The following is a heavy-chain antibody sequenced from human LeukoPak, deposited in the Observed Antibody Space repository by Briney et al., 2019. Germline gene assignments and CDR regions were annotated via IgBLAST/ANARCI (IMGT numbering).Heavy chain of an antibody. J-gene: IGHJ6*03. CDR1: GGSISSYY. CDR2: IYYSGST. V-gene: IGHV4-59*08. D-gene: IGHD2-2*01. Sequence: PSETLSLTCTVSGGSISSYYWSWIRQPPGKGLEWIGYIYYSGSTNYNPSLKSRVTISVDTSKNQFSLKLSSVTAADTAVYYCARLGCSSTSCYNPRDYYYYMDVWGKGTTVTVSS. CDR3: ARLGCSSTSCYNPRDYYYYMDV.